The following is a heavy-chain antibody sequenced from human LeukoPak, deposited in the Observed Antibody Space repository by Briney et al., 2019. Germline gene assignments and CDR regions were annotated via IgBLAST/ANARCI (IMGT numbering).Heavy chain of an antibody. CDR1: GFTFSSYW. D-gene: IGHD4-17*01. CDR3: ASALTTVTPHFHC. J-gene: IGHJ4*02. CDR2: IGTDGSSA. Sequence: PGGSLRLSCAASGFTFSSYWMHWVRQPPGKGLVWVSRIGTDGSSATYADSVKGRFTISRDNAKNTVYLQMNSLRVEDTGVYYCASALTTVTPHFHCWGQGTLVTLSS. V-gene: IGHV3-74*01.